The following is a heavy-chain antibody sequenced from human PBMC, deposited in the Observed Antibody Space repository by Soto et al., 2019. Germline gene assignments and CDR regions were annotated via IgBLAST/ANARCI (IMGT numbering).Heavy chain of an antibody. D-gene: IGHD5-18*01. V-gene: IGHV1-18*01. Sequence: QVQLVQSGAEVKKPWASVKVSCKASGYTFTSYGISWVRQAPGQGLEWMGWISAYNGNTNYAQKLQGRVTMTTGTTTSTAYMELRSLRSDETAVYYCASSLLVGYGLEGESDWGQGTLVTVSS. CDR3: ASSLLVGYGLEGESD. J-gene: IGHJ4*02. CDR2: ISAYNGNT. CDR1: GYTFTSYG.